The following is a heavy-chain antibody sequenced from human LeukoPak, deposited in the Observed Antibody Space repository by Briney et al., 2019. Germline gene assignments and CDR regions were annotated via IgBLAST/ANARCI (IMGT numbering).Heavy chain of an antibody. CDR3: ARGLHIVVVPAATTFDY. CDR2: INPNSGGT. Sequence: VASVKVSCKASGYTFTGYYMHWVRQAPGLGLEWMGWINPNSGGTNYAQKFQGRVTMTRDTSISTAYMELSRLRSDDTAVYYCARGLHIVVVPAATTFDYWGQGTLVTVSS. D-gene: IGHD2-2*01. J-gene: IGHJ4*02. V-gene: IGHV1-2*02. CDR1: GYTFTGYY.